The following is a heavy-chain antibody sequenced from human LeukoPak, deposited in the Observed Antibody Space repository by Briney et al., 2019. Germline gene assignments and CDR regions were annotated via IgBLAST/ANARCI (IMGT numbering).Heavy chain of an antibody. D-gene: IGHD4-17*01. Sequence: GRSLRLSCAASGFTFSSYGMHWVRQAPGKGLEWVAVIWYDGSNKYYADSVKGRFTISRDNSKNTLYLQMNSLRAEDKAVYYCAKAPRSTVTYYYYYYMDVWGKGTTVTVSS. CDR3: AKAPRSTVTYYYYYYMDV. CDR1: GFTFSSYG. J-gene: IGHJ6*03. CDR2: IWYDGSNK. V-gene: IGHV3-33*06.